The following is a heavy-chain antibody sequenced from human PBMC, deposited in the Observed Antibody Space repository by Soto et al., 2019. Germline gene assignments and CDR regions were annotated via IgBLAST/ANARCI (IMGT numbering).Heavy chain of an antibody. Sequence: QVQLVQSGAEVKKPGASVKVSCKASGYTFTSDAMHWVRQAPGQRLEWMGWINAGNGNTKYSQKFPGRVTITRDTSAITAYMELSSLRSEDTAVYYCARALGVVTDDYGGQGTLVTVSS. J-gene: IGHJ4*02. CDR1: GYTFTSDA. V-gene: IGHV1-3*01. D-gene: IGHD2-15*01. CDR2: INAGNGNT. CDR3: ARALGVVTDDY.